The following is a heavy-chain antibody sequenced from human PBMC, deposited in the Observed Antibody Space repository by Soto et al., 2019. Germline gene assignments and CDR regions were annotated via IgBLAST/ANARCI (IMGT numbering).Heavy chain of an antibody. J-gene: IGHJ3*01. CDR3: ARVGQWAEAFEL. D-gene: IGHD1-26*01. V-gene: IGHV1-46*03. CDR1: GYTFTTYF. CDR2: INPSGGST. Sequence: QVQLVQSGAEVKKPGASVRVSCKASGYTFTTYFMHWVRQAPGQGLEWMGIINPSGGSTTYALTFQGRGTLTRDTSTNTIYMELSSLRSEDTAVYYCARVGQWAEAFELWGLGTMVTVSS.